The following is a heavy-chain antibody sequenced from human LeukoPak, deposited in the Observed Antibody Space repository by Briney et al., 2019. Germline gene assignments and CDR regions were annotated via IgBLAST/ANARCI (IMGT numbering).Heavy chain of an antibody. CDR1: GGSISSGDYY. V-gene: IGHV4-31*03. Sequence: SQTLSLTCTVSGGSISSGDYYWSWTRQHPGKGLEWIGYIYYSGSTYYNPSLKSRVTISVDTSKNQFSLKLSSVTAADTAVYYCARDPRRITMVRGVMVWGQGTLVTVSS. J-gene: IGHJ4*02. CDR3: ARDPRRITMVRGVMV. CDR2: IYYSGST. D-gene: IGHD3-10*01.